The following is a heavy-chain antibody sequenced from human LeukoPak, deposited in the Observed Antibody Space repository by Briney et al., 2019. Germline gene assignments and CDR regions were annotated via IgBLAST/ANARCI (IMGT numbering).Heavy chain of an antibody. V-gene: IGHV1-18*01. D-gene: IGHD3-10*01. CDR3: ARVSYRLWFGDPSAYFDY. Sequence: GASVKVSCKASGYTFTSYGISWVRQAPGQGLEWMGWISAYNGNTNYAQKLQGRVTMTTDTSTSTAYMELSRLRSDDTAVYYCARVSYRLWFGDPSAYFDYWGQGTLVTVSS. CDR2: ISAYNGNT. J-gene: IGHJ4*02. CDR1: GYTFTSYG.